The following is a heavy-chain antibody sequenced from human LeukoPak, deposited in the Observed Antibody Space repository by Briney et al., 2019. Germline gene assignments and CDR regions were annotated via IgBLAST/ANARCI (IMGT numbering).Heavy chain of an antibody. CDR3: ARESGEYYDFWSGHSGADY. J-gene: IGHJ4*02. D-gene: IGHD3-3*01. CDR1: GYTFTGYY. V-gene: IGHV1-2*02. Sequence: ASVKVSCKASGYTFTGYYMHWVRQAPGQGLEWMGWINPNSGGTNYAQKFQGRVTMTRDTSISTAYMELSRLRSDDTAVYYCARESGEYYDFWSGHSGADYWGQGTLVTVSS. CDR2: INPNSGGT.